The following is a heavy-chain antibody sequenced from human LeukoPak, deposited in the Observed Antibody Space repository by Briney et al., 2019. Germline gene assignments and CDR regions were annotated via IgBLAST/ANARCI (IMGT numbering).Heavy chain of an antibody. CDR1: GGSINNYY. CDR3: ARSQARLGWFDP. J-gene: IGHJ5*02. CDR2: IYYSGNT. Sequence: SETLSLTCTVSGGSINNYYWSWIRQPPGEGREWSGSIYYSGNTYYNASLKRQVSISIDTSRNQFSLKLPSVTAADMAVYYCARSQARLGWFDPWGQGALVTVSS. V-gene: IGHV4-39*07. D-gene: IGHD6-19*01.